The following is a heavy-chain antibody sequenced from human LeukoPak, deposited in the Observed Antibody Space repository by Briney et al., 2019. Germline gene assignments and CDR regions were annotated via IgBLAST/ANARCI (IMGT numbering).Heavy chain of an antibody. J-gene: IGHJ3*02. V-gene: IGHV4-4*02. D-gene: IGHD1-26*01. CDR3: ARGKWEPRYAFDI. Sequence: PSGTLSLTCAVPGGSISSSNWWSWIRQPPGKGLEWIGEIYHSGSTNYNPSLKSRVTISVDKSKTQFSLKLSSVTAADTAVYYCARGKWEPRYAFDIWGEGTMVTVSS. CDR1: GGSISSSNW. CDR2: IYHSGST.